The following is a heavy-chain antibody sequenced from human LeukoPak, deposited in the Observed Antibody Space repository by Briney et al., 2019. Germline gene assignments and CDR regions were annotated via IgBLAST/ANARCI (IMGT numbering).Heavy chain of an antibody. J-gene: IGHJ4*02. CDR2: ISSYNGNT. V-gene: IGHV1-18*01. CDR1: GYTFTSYG. D-gene: IGHD6-6*01. CDR3: ARSLEEIEARRMVPSDY. Sequence: ASVKVSCNASGYTFTSYGISWVRQAPGQGLEWMGWISSYNGNTNYAQKLQGRVTMTTDTSTSTAYMELRSLRSDDTAVYYCARSLEEIEARRMVPSDYWGQGTLVTVSS.